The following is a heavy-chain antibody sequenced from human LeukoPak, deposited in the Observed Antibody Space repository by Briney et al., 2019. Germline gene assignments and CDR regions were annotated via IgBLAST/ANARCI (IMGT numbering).Heavy chain of an antibody. Sequence: PGASLRLSCAASGFTFSSYAMSWVRQAPGKGLEWVSVISGSGGSTYFAGSVKGRFTISRDSSKNTLFLQMNSLRAEDSAVYYCAKEEQQLTKGSYFDYWGQGTLVTVSS. CDR1: GFTFSSYA. D-gene: IGHD6-13*01. CDR3: AKEEQQLTKGSYFDY. CDR2: ISGSGGST. J-gene: IGHJ4*02. V-gene: IGHV3-23*01.